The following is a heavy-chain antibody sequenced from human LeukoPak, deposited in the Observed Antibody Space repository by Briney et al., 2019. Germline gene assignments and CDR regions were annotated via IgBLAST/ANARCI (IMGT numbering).Heavy chain of an antibody. J-gene: IGHJ5*02. Sequence: GASVKVSCKASGYTFISYDINWVRQATGQGLEWMGWINPNSGGTNYAQKFQGRVTMTRDTSISTAYMELSRLRSDDTAVYYCARVYSGSYYRWFDPWGQGTLVTVSS. CDR1: GYTFISYD. CDR3: ARVYSGSYYRWFDP. V-gene: IGHV1-2*02. D-gene: IGHD1-26*01. CDR2: INPNSGGT.